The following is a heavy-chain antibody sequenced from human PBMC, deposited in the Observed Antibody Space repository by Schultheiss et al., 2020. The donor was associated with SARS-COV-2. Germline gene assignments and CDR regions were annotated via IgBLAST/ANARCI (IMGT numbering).Heavy chain of an antibody. V-gene: IGHV1-69*04. J-gene: IGHJ4*02. D-gene: IGHD3-10*01. CDR3: AREQWFGELEGNYYFDY. CDR1: GYTFTGYY. CDR2: IIPIFGIA. Sequence: SVKVSCKASGYTFTGYYMHWVRQAPGQGLEWMGRIIPIFGIANYAQKFQGRVTITADKSTSTAYMELSSLRSEDTAVYYCAREQWFGELEGNYYFDYWGQGAVVTVSS.